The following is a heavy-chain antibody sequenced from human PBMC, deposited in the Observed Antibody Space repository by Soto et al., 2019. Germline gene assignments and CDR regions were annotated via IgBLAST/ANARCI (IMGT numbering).Heavy chain of an antibody. J-gene: IGHJ6*02. Sequence: GGSLRLSCAASGFTFSSYAMNWVRQAPGEGLEWVSTSSGSGSTTHYADSVRGRFTISRDNSKNTVYLQMNSLRAEDTALYYCAKSTQIFGVVVEYYYYGMDVWGQGTTVTVSS. CDR3: AKSTQIFGVVVEYYYYGMDV. CDR2: SSGSGSTT. D-gene: IGHD3-3*01. V-gene: IGHV3-23*01. CDR1: GFTFSSYA.